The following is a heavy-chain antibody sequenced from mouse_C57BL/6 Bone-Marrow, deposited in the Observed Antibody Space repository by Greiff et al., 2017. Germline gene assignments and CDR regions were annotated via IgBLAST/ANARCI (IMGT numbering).Heavy chain of an antibody. CDR3: ATVDWYFDV. J-gene: IGHJ1*03. CDR2: IDPSDSYT. V-gene: IGHV1-50*01. Sequence: QVQLQQPGAELVKPGASVKLSCKASGYTFTSYWMQWVKQRPGPGLEWIGEIDPSDSYTNYNQKFKGKATLTVDTSSSTAYMQLSSLTSEDSAVXYCATVDWYFDVWGTGTTVTVSS. CDR1: GYTFTSYW.